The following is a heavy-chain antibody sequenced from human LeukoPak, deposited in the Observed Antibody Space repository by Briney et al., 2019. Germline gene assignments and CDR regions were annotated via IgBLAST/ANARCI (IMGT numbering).Heavy chain of an antibody. D-gene: IGHD3-22*01. CDR1: GGSISSSSYY. J-gene: IGHJ4*02. CDR2: IYYSGST. V-gene: IGHV4-39*01. Sequence: SETLSLTCTVSGGSISSSSYYWGWIRQPPGKGLEWIGSIYYSGSTYYNPSLKSRVTISVDTSKNKFSLKLSSVTAADTAVYYCARHQNYYDSSGYPSYFDYWGQGTLVTVSS. CDR3: ARHQNYYDSSGYPSYFDY.